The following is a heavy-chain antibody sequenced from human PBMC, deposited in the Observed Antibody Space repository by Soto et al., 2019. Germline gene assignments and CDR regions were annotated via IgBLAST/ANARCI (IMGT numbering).Heavy chain of an antibody. V-gene: IGHV3-30*18. D-gene: IGHD3-10*01. Sequence: QVQLVESGGGVVQPGRSLRLSCAASGFTFSSYGMHWVRQAPGKGLEWVAVISYDGSNKYYADSVKGRFTISSDNSKTTRYLQMNSRRAEDTAVYYCAKEAELLGFGEGGAFDIWGQGTMVTVSS. CDR1: GFTFSSYG. J-gene: IGHJ3*02. CDR2: ISYDGSNK. CDR3: AKEAELLGFGEGGAFDI.